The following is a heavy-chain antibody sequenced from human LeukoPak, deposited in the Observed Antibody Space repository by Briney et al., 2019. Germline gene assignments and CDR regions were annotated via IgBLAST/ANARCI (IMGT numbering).Heavy chain of an antibody. CDR3: ARDGGDIVVVTASYYHMDV. CDR2: ISSNGGST. D-gene: IGHD2-21*02. V-gene: IGHV3-64*01. J-gene: IGHJ6*03. CDR1: GFNFSNYA. Sequence: GGSLRLSCAASGFNFSNYAMHWVRQAPGKGLEYVSAISSNGGSTYYAHSVKGRFTISGDNSKNTLYLQMGSLRPEDMAVYYCARDGGDIVVVTASYYHMDVWGKGTTVTVSS.